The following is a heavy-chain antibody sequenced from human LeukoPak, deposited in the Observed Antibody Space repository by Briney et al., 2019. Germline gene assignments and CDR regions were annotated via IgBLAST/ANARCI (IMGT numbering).Heavy chain of an antibody. CDR1: GFTFSSYS. V-gene: IGHV3-48*01. CDR3: ARSSGWYPWGDY. Sequence: GGSLRLSCATSGFTFSSYSMSWVRQAPGKGLEWVSYISSSGSTIYYAASVKGRFIISRDNARKSVSLQMNSLKTEDTAVYYCARSSGWYPWGDYWGQGTLVTVSS. J-gene: IGHJ4*02. CDR2: ISSSGSTI. D-gene: IGHD6-19*01.